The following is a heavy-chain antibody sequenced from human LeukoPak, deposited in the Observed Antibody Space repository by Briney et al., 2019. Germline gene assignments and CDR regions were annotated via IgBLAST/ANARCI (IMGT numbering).Heavy chain of an antibody. Sequence: SGGSLRLSCGGSGFAFSRYSMHWVRQAPGKGLQWVAVISYDGSIKYYADSVKGRFTISRDNSKNTLYVQMDTLRAEDTAVHYCAGGEGARFDYWGQGTLVTVSS. CDR3: AGGEGARFDY. CDR1: GFAFSRYS. D-gene: IGHD3-10*01. CDR2: ISYDGSIK. J-gene: IGHJ4*02. V-gene: IGHV3-30*01.